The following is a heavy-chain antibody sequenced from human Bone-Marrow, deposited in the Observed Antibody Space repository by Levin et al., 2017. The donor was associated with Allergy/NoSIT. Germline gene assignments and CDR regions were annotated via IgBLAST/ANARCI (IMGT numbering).Heavy chain of an antibody. CDR2: ISNGGGNT. CDR1: GFTFSVYA. CDR3: AKYRGSCSAVSCWQFDY. V-gene: IGHV3-23*01. Sequence: GESLKISCAASGFTFSVYAMSWVRQAPGKGLEWVSTISNGGGNTYYADSVKGRFTISRDNSKNTLYLQINSLRAEDTAVYYRAKYRGSCSAVSCWQFDYWGQGTLVTVSS. J-gene: IGHJ4*02. D-gene: IGHD2-15*01.